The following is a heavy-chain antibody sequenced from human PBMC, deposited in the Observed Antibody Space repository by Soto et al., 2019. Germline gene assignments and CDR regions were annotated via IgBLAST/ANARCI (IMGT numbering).Heavy chain of an antibody. D-gene: IGHD2-15*01. Sequence: QVQLVQSGAEVKKPGSSVKVSCKASGGTFSSYTISWVRQAPGQGLEWMGRIIPILGIANYAQKFQGRVTLTADKSTSTAYMELSSLRSEDTAVYYCARTYCSGGSCSGQTSYYYGMDVWGQGTTVTVSS. V-gene: IGHV1-69*02. CDR1: GGTFSSYT. CDR3: ARTYCSGGSCSGQTSYYYGMDV. J-gene: IGHJ6*02. CDR2: IIPILGIA.